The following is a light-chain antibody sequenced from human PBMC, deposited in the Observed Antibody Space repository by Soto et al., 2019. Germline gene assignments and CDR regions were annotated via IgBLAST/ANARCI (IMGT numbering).Light chain of an antibody. CDR1: QSLSSNY. V-gene: IGKV3-20*01. Sequence: IGLTQSPGTLSLARGERAARSCMAGQSLSSNYLAWYQQRPGQAPRLLIYGASSRAAGIPDRFSGSGSGTDFTLTISRLETEDFAVYYCQQYGSSLTWTFGQGTKVDIK. CDR3: QQYGSSLTWT. J-gene: IGKJ1*01. CDR2: GAS.